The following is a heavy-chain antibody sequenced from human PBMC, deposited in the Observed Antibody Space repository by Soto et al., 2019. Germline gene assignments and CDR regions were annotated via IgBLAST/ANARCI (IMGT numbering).Heavy chain of an antibody. D-gene: IGHD3-10*01. CDR3: AKGALGVTWGAFGV. Sequence: QIQLVESGGGVVQPGKSLRLSCAASGFSFSSYGMHWVRQAPGKGLEWVAVISYDGSNQYYGDSVKGRFTISRDNSKNTLYLQMSSLRPEDTAHYYCAKGALGVTWGAFGVWGQGTLVSVSS. J-gene: IGHJ3*01. V-gene: IGHV3-30*18. CDR2: ISYDGSNQ. CDR1: GFSFSSYG.